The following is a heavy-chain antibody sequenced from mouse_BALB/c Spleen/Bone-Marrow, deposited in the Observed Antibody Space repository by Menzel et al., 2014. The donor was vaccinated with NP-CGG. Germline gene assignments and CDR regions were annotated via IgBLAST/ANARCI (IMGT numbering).Heavy chain of an antibody. Sequence: VKLMESGAELMKPGASVKISCKATGYTFSTYWIEWVKQRPGHGLEWIGEILPGSGTTNYNEKFKGKATFTADTSSNTAYMQLSSLTSEDSAVYYCARLITTGGFAYWGQGTLGTVSA. J-gene: IGHJ3*01. CDR2: ILPGSGTT. D-gene: IGHD2-4*01. CDR1: GYTFSTYW. V-gene: IGHV1-9*01. CDR3: ARLITTGGFAY.